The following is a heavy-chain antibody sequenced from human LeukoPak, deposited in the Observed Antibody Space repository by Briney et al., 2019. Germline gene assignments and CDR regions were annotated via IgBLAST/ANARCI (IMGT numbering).Heavy chain of an antibody. CDR3: TRELFIVGATKDY. J-gene: IGHJ4*02. Sequence: GGSLRLSCTASGFTFGDYAMSWFRQAPGKGLEWVGFIRSKAYGGTTEYAASVKGRFTISRDDSKSIAYLQMNSLKTEDTAVYYCTRELFIVGATKDYWGQGTLVTVSS. V-gene: IGHV3-49*03. CDR2: IRSKAYGGTT. CDR1: GFTFGDYA. D-gene: IGHD1-26*01.